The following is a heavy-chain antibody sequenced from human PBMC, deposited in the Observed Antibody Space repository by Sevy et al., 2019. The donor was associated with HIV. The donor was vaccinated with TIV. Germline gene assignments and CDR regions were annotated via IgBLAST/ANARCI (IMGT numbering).Heavy chain of an antibody. CDR2: ISGAGGSP. CDR3: AKLLGILSGDGLAI. CDR1: GFTFTTYA. J-gene: IGHJ3*02. D-gene: IGHD7-27*01. V-gene: IGHV3-23*01. Sequence: GGSLRLSCAASGFTFTTYAMSWVRQAPGKGLEWVSGISGAGGSPYYAVSVKGRFTISRDNSRHTLYQQMSSLRADDTGVYYCAKLLGILSGDGLAIWGQGTMVTVS.